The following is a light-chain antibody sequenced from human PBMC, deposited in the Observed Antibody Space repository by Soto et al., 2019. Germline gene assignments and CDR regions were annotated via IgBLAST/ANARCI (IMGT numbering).Light chain of an antibody. Sequence: EIVLTQSPGTLSLSPGERVTLSCRASQSVSSSYLARYQQKPGQAPRLLIYGASSRATGIPDRFSGSGSGTDFTLTIIRLEPEAFAVYYCQQYGSSPLTFGGGTKVEIK. V-gene: IGKV3-20*01. CDR2: GAS. CDR3: QQYGSSPLT. CDR1: QSVSSSY. J-gene: IGKJ4*01.